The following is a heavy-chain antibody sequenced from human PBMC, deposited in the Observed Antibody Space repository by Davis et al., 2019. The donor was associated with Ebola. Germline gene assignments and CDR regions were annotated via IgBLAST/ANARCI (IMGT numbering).Heavy chain of an antibody. CDR3: ARGGQAAAGKFDL. J-gene: IGHJ4*02. CDR2: IHTGEDG. V-gene: IGHV4-4*07. D-gene: IGHD6-13*01. CDR1: GGSVTYYY. Sequence: PGGSLRLSCSFSGGSVTYYYWNWIRQSAGKGLEWIGRIHTGEDGNYNPSLKSRVTMSVDTSKNQFSLKLNSLTAADTAVYYCARGGQAAAGKFDLWGQGTLVTVAS.